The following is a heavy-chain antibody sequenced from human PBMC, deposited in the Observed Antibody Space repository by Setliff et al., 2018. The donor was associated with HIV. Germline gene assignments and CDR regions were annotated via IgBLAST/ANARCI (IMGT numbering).Heavy chain of an antibody. J-gene: IGHJ3*02. D-gene: IGHD3-22*01. Sequence: ASVKVSCKASGYTFTSYAMHWVRQAPGQRLEWTGWINAGNGNTKYSQEFQGRVTITRDTSASTAYMELSSLRSEDMAVYYCARETYYYDSSGYYWGDAFDIWGQGTMVTVSS. CDR1: GYTFTSYA. CDR2: INAGNGNT. CDR3: ARETYYYDSSGYYWGDAFDI. V-gene: IGHV1-3*03.